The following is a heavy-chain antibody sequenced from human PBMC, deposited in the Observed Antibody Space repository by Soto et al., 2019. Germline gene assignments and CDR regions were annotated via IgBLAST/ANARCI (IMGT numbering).Heavy chain of an antibody. CDR1: GGTFGSYD. D-gene: IGHD2-2*01. CDR2: IIPILNSP. J-gene: IGHJ6*02. Sequence: SVEVSCKASGGTFGSYDITWVRRAPGQGLEWLGGIIPILNSPAYAQKFQARVVITADEITNTAYMELNSLRFDDTAVYYCAREAPYCTSATCPKFYDMDVWGQGTTVTVSS. CDR3: AREAPYCTSATCPKFYDMDV. V-gene: IGHV1-69*13.